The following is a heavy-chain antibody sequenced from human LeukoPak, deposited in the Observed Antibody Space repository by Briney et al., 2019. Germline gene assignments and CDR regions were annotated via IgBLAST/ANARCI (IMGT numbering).Heavy chain of an antibody. Sequence: GGSLRLSCAASGFTFSSYAMSWVRQAPGKGLEWVSAISGSGGSTYYADSVKGRFTISRDNSKNTLYLQMNSLRAEDTAVYYCARDPSRLRYCSSTSCYSPSWGQGTMVTVSS. J-gene: IGHJ3*01. CDR3: ARDPSRLRYCSSTSCYSPS. V-gene: IGHV3-23*01. D-gene: IGHD2-2*01. CDR2: ISGSGGST. CDR1: GFTFSSYA.